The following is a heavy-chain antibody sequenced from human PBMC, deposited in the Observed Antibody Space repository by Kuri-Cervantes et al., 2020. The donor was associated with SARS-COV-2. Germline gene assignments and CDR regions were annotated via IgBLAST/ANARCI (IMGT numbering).Heavy chain of an antibody. CDR1: GYSFTTYW. CDR3: ARRAYGEQVDYYYMDV. Sequence: KVSCKGSGYSFTTYWIGWVRQMPGKGLEWMGIIYPGDSDTRYSPSFQGQVTISADKSISTAFLQWSSPKASDTAIYYCARRAYGEQVDYYYMDVWGKGTTVTVSS. D-gene: IGHD4-17*01. V-gene: IGHV5-51*01. J-gene: IGHJ6*03. CDR2: IYPGDSDT.